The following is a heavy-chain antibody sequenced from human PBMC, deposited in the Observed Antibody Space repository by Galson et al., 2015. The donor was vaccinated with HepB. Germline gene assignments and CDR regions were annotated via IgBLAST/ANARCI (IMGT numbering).Heavy chain of an antibody. CDR1: GGTFSSYA. D-gene: IGHD3-22*01. V-gene: IGHV1-69*05. J-gene: IGHJ4*02. CDR3: ARVVSYYYDTSGYKNYFDH. CDR2: IIPIFGTA. Sequence: QSGAEVKKPGASVKVSCKASGGTFSSYAISWVRQAPGQGLEWMGGIIPIFGTANYAQKFQGRVTMTTDTSTNTAYMELRSLRYDDTAVYYCARVVSYYYDTSGYKNYFDHWGQGTLVTVSS.